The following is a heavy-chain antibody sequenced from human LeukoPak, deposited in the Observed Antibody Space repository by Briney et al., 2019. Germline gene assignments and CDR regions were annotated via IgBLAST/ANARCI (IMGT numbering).Heavy chain of an antibody. CDR1: GGSFSGYY. V-gene: IGHV4-34*01. CDR3: ARVNYGDHTLLDY. CDR2: INHSGST. Sequence: PSETLSLTCAVYGGSFSGYYWSWIRQPPGKGLEWIGEINHSGSTNYNPSLKSRVTISVDTSKNQFPLKLSSVTAADTAVYYCARVNYGDHTLLDYWGQGTLVTVSS. J-gene: IGHJ4*02. D-gene: IGHD4-17*01.